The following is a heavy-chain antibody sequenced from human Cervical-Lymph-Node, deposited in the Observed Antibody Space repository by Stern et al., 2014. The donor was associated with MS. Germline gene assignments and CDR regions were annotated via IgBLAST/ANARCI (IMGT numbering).Heavy chain of an antibody. CDR1: GFTFSDYY. J-gene: IGHJ3*02. CDR3: ASSYGDYVVFDI. CDR2: ISSTSIYT. Sequence: VQLVESGGGLVKPGGSLRLSCTASGFTFSDYYLSWIRQAPGKGLAWLSYISSTSIYTNYADSVKGRFTISRDNAKNSLFLQMNSLRAEDTAVYYCASSYGDYVVFDIWGQGTMVTVSS. V-gene: IGHV3-11*06. D-gene: IGHD4-17*01.